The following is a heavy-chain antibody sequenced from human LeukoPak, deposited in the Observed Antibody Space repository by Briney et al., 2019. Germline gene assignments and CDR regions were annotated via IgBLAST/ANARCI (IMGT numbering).Heavy chain of an antibody. D-gene: IGHD6-19*01. CDR1: GFTFSSYW. CDR3: ASWQWLALGWFYP. CDR2: IKQDGSEK. V-gene: IGHV3-7*01. J-gene: IGHJ5*02. Sequence: GGSLRLSCAASGFTFSSYWMSWVRQAPGKGLEWVANIKQDGSEKYYVDSVKGRFTISRDNAKNSLYLQMNSLRAEDTAVYYCASWQWLALGWFYPWGQGTLVTVSS.